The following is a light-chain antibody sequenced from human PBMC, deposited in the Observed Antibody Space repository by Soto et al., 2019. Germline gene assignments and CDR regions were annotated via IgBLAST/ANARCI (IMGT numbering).Light chain of an antibody. J-gene: IGKJ1*01. CDR2: AAS. Sequence: DIQLTQSPSFLSASVADRVTLTCRASQGIANYLAWYQQKPGKAPNLLIYAASTLQSGVPSRFSGSGSGTEFTLTISSLQPEDFATYYCQQLHSFPRTFGQGTKVTIK. CDR1: QGIANY. CDR3: QQLHSFPRT. V-gene: IGKV1-9*01.